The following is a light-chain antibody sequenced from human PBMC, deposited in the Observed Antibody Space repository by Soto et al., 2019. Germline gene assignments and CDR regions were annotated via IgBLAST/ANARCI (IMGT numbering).Light chain of an antibody. CDR2: GNS. CDR3: QSYDSSLSALYV. V-gene: IGLV1-40*01. J-gene: IGLJ1*01. Sequence: QSVLTQPPSVSGAPGQRGTLSCTGSSSNIGGGYDVHWYQQLPGTAPKLLIYGNSKRPSGVPDRFSGSKSGTSASLAITGLQAEDGADDYCQSYDSSLSALYVFGTGTKLTVL. CDR1: SSNIGGGYD.